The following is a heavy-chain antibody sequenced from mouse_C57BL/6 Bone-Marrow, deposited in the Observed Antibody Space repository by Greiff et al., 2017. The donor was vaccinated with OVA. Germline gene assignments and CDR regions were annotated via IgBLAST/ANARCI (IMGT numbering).Heavy chain of an antibody. J-gene: IGHJ4*01. V-gene: IGHV1-52*01. CDR3: ASSVYDYDEDYYAMDY. Sequence: QVQLQQPGAELVRPGSSVKLSCKASGYTFTSYWMHWVKQRPIQGLEWIGNIDPSDSETHYNQKFKDKATLTVDKSSSTAYMQLSSLTSEDSAVYYCASSVYDYDEDYYAMDYWGQGTSVTVSS. CDR1: GYTFTSYW. D-gene: IGHD2-4*01. CDR2: IDPSDSET.